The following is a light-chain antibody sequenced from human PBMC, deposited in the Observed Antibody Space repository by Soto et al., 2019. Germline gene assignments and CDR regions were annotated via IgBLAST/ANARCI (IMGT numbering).Light chain of an antibody. CDR3: QQHDILPIT. J-gene: IGKJ5*01. CDR2: GAS. Sequence: LKTTAGTLSFSKRNGSSLSCSISQNLSRYFLAWYQHKPGQAPRLLISGASRRATGIPDRFSGAGSGTDFTLTISRLEPEDFALYYCQQHDILPITFGQGGRLEI. V-gene: IGKV3-20*01. CDR1: QNLSRYF.